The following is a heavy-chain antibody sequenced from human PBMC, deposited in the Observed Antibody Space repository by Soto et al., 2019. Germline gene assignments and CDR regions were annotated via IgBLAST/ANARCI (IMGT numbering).Heavy chain of an antibody. J-gene: IGHJ4*02. V-gene: IGHV4-39*01. CDR1: GGSTRDKSYF. CDR3: ARPKPIRLKLDFDI. Sequence: SETLSLTCSGSGGSTRDKSYFWVWVRQSPGKGLEWIGSMYYSGSSYYNPSLKSRVAISVDTSRNQFSLKLRSVTAADTAVYFCARPKPIRLKLDFDIWGQGTLVIV. CDR2: MYYSGSS.